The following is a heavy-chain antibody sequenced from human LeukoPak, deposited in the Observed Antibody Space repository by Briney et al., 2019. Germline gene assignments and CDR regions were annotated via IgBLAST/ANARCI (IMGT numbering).Heavy chain of an antibody. Sequence: SETLSLTCTVSGGSISSYYWSWIRQPPGKGLEWIGYIYYSGSTNYNPSLKSRVTISVDTSKNQFSLKLSSVTAADTAVYYCARWFGELASWFDPWGQGTLVTVS. CDR3: ARWFGELASWFDP. D-gene: IGHD3-10*01. CDR1: GGSISSYY. J-gene: IGHJ5*02. CDR2: IYYSGST. V-gene: IGHV4-59*01.